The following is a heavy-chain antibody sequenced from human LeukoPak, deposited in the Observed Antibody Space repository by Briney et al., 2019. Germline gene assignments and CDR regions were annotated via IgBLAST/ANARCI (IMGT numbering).Heavy chain of an antibody. Sequence: GGSLRLSCAASGFTFSDYSMNWVRHAPGKGLEWISYIGIDSGNTNYADSVKGRFTISGDKAKNSLYLQMNSLRVEDTAVYYCARDYKYAFDNWGQGTLVTVSS. CDR1: GFTFSDYS. J-gene: IGHJ4*02. D-gene: IGHD5-24*01. CDR3: ARDYKYAFDN. CDR2: IGIDSGNT. V-gene: IGHV3-48*01.